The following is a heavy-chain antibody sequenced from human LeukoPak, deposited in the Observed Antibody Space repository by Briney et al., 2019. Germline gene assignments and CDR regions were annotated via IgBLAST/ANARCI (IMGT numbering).Heavy chain of an antibody. J-gene: IGHJ4*02. CDR1: GFTFSDYY. CDR3: ARAPDYGDHLYYFDY. D-gene: IGHD4-17*01. V-gene: IGHV3-11*04. Sequence: GGSLRLSCAASGFTFSDYYMSWIRQAPGKGLEWVSYISSSGSTIYYADSVKGRFTISRDNAKNSLYLQMNSLRAEDTAVYYCARAPDYGDHLYYFDYWGQGTLVTVSS. CDR2: ISSSGSTI.